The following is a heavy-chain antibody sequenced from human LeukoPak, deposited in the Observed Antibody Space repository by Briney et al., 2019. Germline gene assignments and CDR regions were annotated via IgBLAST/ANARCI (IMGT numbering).Heavy chain of an antibody. Sequence: PGGSLRLSCAASGFTFSIYAVHCGRQAPGKGLEWVAVMSYDGSNKYYADSVKGRFTISRDKSNNTLYLQMNSLRAEDTAVYYCARAENYGSGSYFDYWGQGTLVTVSS. V-gene: IGHV3-30-3*01. CDR3: ARAENYGSGSYFDY. J-gene: IGHJ4*02. CDR1: GFTFSIYA. CDR2: MSYDGSNK. D-gene: IGHD3-10*01.